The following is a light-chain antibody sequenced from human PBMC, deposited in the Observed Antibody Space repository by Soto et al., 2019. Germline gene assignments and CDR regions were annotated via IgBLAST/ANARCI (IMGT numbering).Light chain of an antibody. CDR1: QTISSW. CDR3: QHYNSYSET. J-gene: IGKJ1*01. V-gene: IGKV1-5*03. Sequence: DLQLTQSPSFLSASVGDRVTITCRASQTISSWLAWYQQKPGKAPKLLIYKASTLKSGVPSRFSGSGSATEFTLTISSLQPDDFATYYCQHYNSYSETFGQGTKVDIK. CDR2: KAS.